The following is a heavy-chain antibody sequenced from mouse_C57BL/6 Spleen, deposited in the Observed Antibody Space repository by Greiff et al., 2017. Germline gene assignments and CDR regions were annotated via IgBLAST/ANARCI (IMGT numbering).Heavy chain of an antibody. J-gene: IGHJ2*01. Sequence: VQLKESGPGLVKPSQSLSLTCSVTGYSITSGYYWNWIRQFPGNKLEWMGYISYDGSNNYNPSLKNRISITRDTSKNQFFLKLNSVTTEDTATYYCARVDYGSSYAFDYWGQGTTLTVSS. CDR1: GYSITSGYY. CDR2: ISYDGSN. V-gene: IGHV3-6*01. CDR3: ARVDYGSSYAFDY. D-gene: IGHD1-1*01.